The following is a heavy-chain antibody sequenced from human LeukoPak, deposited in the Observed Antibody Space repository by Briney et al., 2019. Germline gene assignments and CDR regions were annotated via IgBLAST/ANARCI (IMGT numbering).Heavy chain of an antibody. CDR3: ARGVATNHDAFNI. Sequence: SVKVSCKASGGTFNTYVFSWVRHAPGQGLEWMGSILPILGQPDYGQKFQGRVSITADKSTITVYMELITLRSDDTAVYYCARGVATNHDAFNIWGQGTLVTVSS. CDR2: ILPILGQP. D-gene: IGHD2-15*01. V-gene: IGHV1-69*04. CDR1: GGTFNTYV. J-gene: IGHJ3*02.